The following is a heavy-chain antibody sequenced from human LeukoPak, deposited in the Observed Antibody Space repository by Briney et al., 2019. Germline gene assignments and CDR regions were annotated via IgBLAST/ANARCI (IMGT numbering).Heavy chain of an antibody. J-gene: IGHJ4*02. V-gene: IGHV3-23*01. CDR3: ARGNYDSSGYYFD. D-gene: IGHD3-22*01. CDR1: GGSISSSSYY. Sequence: PSETLSLTCTVSGGSISSSSYYWGWVRQAPGKGLEWVSGISGSGGSTYYADSVKGRFTLSRDNSKNTLYLQMNSLRAEDTAVYYCARGNYDSSGYYFDWGQGTLVTVSS. CDR2: ISGSGGST.